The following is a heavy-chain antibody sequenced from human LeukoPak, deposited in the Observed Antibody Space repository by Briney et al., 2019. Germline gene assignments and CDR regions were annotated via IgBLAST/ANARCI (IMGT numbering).Heavy chain of an antibody. Sequence: SETLSLTCTVSGGSISSSSYYWGWIRQPPGKGLEWIGSIYYSGSTYYNPSLKSRVTISVDTSKNQFSLKLSSVTPVDTALYYCARIYNDTSGNHNQAFDMWGQGTMVTVSS. J-gene: IGHJ3*02. D-gene: IGHD3-22*01. CDR3: ARIYNDTSGNHNQAFDM. CDR1: GGSISSSSYY. V-gene: IGHV4-39*07. CDR2: IYYSGST.